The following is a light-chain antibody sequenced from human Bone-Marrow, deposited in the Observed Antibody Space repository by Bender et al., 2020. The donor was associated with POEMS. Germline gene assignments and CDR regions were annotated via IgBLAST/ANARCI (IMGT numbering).Light chain of an antibody. J-gene: IGLJ1*01. CDR3: SSYTAGSKV. V-gene: IGLV2-14*03. CDR2: DVS. CDR1: TSDVGGYNY. Sequence: QSALTQPASVSGSPGQSITISCTGTTSDVGGYNYVSWYQHRPGRAPKLMIYDVSARPSGVSNRFSGSKSGNTASLTISGLQAEDEADYYCSSYTAGSKVFGTGTKVTVV.